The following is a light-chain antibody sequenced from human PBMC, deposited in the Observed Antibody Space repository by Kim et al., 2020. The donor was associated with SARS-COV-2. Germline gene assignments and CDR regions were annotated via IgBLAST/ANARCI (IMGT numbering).Light chain of an antibody. V-gene: IGKV3-15*01. CDR1: QSVHAN. CDR3: QQQEDWPLIT. CDR2: SAY. Sequence: EIVLRQSPVTLSASPGETVTFSCRASQSVHANLAWYLQRPGQPPRHLIFSAYTRATGIPARFSGSGSGTQFTRTIRSLQSEDSAVFYCQQQEDWPLITFGQGTRLEIK. J-gene: IGKJ5*01.